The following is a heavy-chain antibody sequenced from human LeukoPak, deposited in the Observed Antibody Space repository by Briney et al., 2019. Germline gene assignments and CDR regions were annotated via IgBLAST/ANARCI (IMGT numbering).Heavy chain of an antibody. CDR1: GGSISTYY. D-gene: IGHD6-19*01. V-gene: IGHV4-59*01. J-gene: IGHJ2*01. CDR3: ARGSSSGYYPFLHWHFDL. CDR2: IYYSGTT. Sequence: PSETLSLTCSVSGGSISTYYWSWIRQPPGKGLEWIGYIYYSGTTNFNPSLKSRVAISVDTSKNQFSLKLRSVTAADTAVYYCARGSSSGYYPFLHWHFDLWGRGTLVTVSS.